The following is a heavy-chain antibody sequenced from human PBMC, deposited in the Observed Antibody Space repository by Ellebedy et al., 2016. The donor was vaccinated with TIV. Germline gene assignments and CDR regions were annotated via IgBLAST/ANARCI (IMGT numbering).Heavy chain of an antibody. CDR3: AREGYISAFDI. Sequence: SETLSLXXTVSGGSISSGDYYWSWVRQPAGKGLEWIGRINTSSGRANYNPSLKSRVTMSVDTSKNQFSLQLNSVAAADTAVYYCAREGYISAFDIWGQGTMVTVSS. J-gene: IGHJ3*02. V-gene: IGHV4-61*02. CDR2: INTSSGRA. CDR1: GGSISSGDYY. D-gene: IGHD5-12*01.